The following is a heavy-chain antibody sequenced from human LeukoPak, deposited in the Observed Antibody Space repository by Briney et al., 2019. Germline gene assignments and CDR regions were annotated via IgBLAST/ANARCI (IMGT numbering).Heavy chain of an antibody. CDR3: ARGAATPVSRYYYYMDV. D-gene: IGHD2-15*01. J-gene: IGHJ6*03. CDR1: GYTFTGYY. V-gene: IGHV1-2*02. CDR2: INPNSGGT. Sequence: ASVKVSCKASGYTFTGYYMHWVRQAPGQGLEWMGWINPNSGGTNYAQKSQGRVTMTRDTSISTAYMELSRLRSDDTAVYYCARGAATPVSRYYYYMDVWGKGTTVTVSS.